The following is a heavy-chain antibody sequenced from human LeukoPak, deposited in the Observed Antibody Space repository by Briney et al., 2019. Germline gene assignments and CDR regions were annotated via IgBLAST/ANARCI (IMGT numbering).Heavy chain of an antibody. J-gene: IGHJ3*02. D-gene: IGHD3-10*01. CDR2: ISSSSTI. Sequence: QPGGSLRLSCAASGFTFSSYSMNWVRQAPGKGLEWVSYISSSSTIYYADSVKGRFTISRDSSKNTLYLQMNSLRAEDTAVYYCAKGRITMVRGPLDAFDIWGQGTMVTVSS. CDR1: GFTFSSYS. V-gene: IGHV3-48*01. CDR3: AKGRITMVRGPLDAFDI.